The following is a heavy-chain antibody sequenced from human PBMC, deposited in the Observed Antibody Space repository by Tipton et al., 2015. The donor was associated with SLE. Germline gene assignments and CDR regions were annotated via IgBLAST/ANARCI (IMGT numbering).Heavy chain of an antibody. D-gene: IGHD3-3*01. CDR3: AKREGTIFGVDGMDV. Sequence: SLRLSCAASGFTFSGSAMHWVRQASGKGLEWVGRIRSKANSYATAYAASVKGRFTISRDNSKNTLYLQMNSLRAEDTAVYYCAKREGTIFGVDGMDVWGQGTTVTVSS. J-gene: IGHJ6*02. CDR2: IRSKANSYAT. V-gene: IGHV3-73*01. CDR1: GFTFSGSA.